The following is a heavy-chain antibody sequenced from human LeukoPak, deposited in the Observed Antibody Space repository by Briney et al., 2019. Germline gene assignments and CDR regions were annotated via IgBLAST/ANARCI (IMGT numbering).Heavy chain of an antibody. V-gene: IGHV3-30*03. D-gene: IGHD2-2*01. CDR1: GFTFSSYG. CDR3: ARDKLRYCSSTSCPILDY. Sequence: GRSLRLSCAASGFTFSSYGMHWVRQAPGKGLEWVAVISYDGSNKYYADSVKGRFTISRDNSKNTLYLQMNSLRAEDTAVYYCARDKLRYCSSTSCPILDYWGQGTLVTVSS. CDR2: ISYDGSNK. J-gene: IGHJ4*02.